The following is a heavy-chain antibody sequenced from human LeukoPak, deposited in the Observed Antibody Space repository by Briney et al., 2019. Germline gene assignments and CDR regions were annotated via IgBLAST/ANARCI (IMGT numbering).Heavy chain of an antibody. Sequence: GASVKVSCKASGGTFSSYAINWVRQAPGQGLEWMGGIVPMFGTASYAQKFQGRVTITADKSTSTAYMELSSLRSEDTAVYYCARERYCSSTSCYAYFDYWGQGTLVTVSS. V-gene: IGHV1-69*06. D-gene: IGHD2-2*01. CDR2: IVPMFGTA. J-gene: IGHJ4*02. CDR1: GGTFSSYA. CDR3: ARERYCSSTSCYAYFDY.